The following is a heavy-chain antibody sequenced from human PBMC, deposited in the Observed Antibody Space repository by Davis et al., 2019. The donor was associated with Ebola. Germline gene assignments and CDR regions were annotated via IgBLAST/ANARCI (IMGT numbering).Heavy chain of an antibody. CDR1: GFTFSSYA. CDR3: AKRGRIAAAGLDY. Sequence: GESLKISCSASGFTFSSYAMHWVRQAPGKGLEYVSAISSNGGSTYYADSVKGRFTISRDNSKNTLYLQMSSLRAEDTAVYYCAKRGRIAAAGLDYWGQGTLVTVSS. CDR2: ISSNGGST. J-gene: IGHJ4*02. V-gene: IGHV3-64D*08. D-gene: IGHD6-13*01.